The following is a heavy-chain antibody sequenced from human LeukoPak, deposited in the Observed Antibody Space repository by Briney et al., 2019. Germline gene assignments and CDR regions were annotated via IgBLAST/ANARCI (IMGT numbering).Heavy chain of an antibody. D-gene: IGHD3-10*01. CDR2: ISTYNGNT. CDR3: ARVHYYYGSGLNAPYLDY. V-gene: IGHV1-18*01. Sequence: ASVKVSCKASGYTFTSFVITWVRQAPGQGLEWMGWISTYNGNTNYAQNLQGRVTMSTDTSTSTAYMDLRSLRSDDTAVYFSARVHYYYGSGLNAPYLDYWGQGTLVTVSS. J-gene: IGHJ4*02. CDR1: GYTFTSFV.